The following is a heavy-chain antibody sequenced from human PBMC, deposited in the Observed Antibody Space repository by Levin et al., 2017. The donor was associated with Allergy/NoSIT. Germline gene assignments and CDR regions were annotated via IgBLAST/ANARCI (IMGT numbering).Heavy chain of an antibody. CDR2: INPIFDTP. D-gene: IGHD6-19*01. Sequence: ASVKVSCKASGGTFIMYAISWVRQAPGQELEWMGGINPIFDTPNYAQNFQGRVTITADEYTNTAYMELSSLRSEDTAVYYCARGRSSGWYGMDVWGQGTTVTVSS. V-gene: IGHV1-69*13. CDR3: ARGRSSGWYGMDV. J-gene: IGHJ6*02. CDR1: GGTFIMYA.